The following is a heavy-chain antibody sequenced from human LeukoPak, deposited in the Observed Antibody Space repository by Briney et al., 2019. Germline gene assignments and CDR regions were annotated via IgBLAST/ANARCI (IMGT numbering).Heavy chain of an antibody. Sequence: ASVKVSCKASGYTFTSYAMHWVRQAPGQRLEWMGWINAGNGNTKYSQKFQGRVTITRDTSASTAYMELSSLRSEDTAVYYCARLISGVVIIDYGMDVWGQGTTVTVSS. CDR3: ARLISGVVIIDYGMDV. D-gene: IGHD3-3*02. CDR1: GYTFTSYA. V-gene: IGHV1-3*01. CDR2: INAGNGNT. J-gene: IGHJ6*02.